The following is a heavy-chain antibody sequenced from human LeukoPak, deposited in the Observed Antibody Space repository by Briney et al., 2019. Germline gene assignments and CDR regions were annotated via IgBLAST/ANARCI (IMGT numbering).Heavy chain of an antibody. J-gene: IGHJ4*02. V-gene: IGHV3-48*04. CDR3: ARDRGQFAVVTPLRDY. Sequence: PGGSLILSCAASGFTFSSYSMNWVRQAPGKGLEWVSYISSSSSTIYYADSVKGRFTISRDNAKNSLYLQMNSLRAEDTAVYYCARDRGQFAVVTPLRDYWGQGTLVTASS. CDR2: ISSSSSTI. D-gene: IGHD4-23*01. CDR1: GFTFSSYS.